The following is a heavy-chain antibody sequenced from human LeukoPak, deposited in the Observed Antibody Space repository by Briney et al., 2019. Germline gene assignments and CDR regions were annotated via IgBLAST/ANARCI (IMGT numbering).Heavy chain of an antibody. V-gene: IGHV3-74*01. J-gene: IGHJ6*02. CDR3: ARGWYYGMDV. CDR2: INSDGSST. Sequence: GGSLRVPCAASGFTFSSYWMHWVRQAPGKGLVWVSRINSDGSSTTYADSVKGRFTISRDNAKNTLYLQMNSLRAEDTAVYYCARGWYYGMDVWGQGTTITVSS. D-gene: IGHD5-24*01. CDR1: GFTFSSYW.